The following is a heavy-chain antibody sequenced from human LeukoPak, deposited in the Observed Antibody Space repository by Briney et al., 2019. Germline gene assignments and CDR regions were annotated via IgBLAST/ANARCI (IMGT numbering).Heavy chain of an antibody. Sequence: ASVKVSCKASGGTFTSSDINWVRQATGQGLEWMGYMNPNSGNTGYAQKFQGRVTMTRDTSISTAYMELSSLRSEDTAVYYCAREGEYYYYMDVWGRGTTVTVSS. J-gene: IGHJ6*03. V-gene: IGHV1-8*01. CDR3: AREGEYYYYMDV. CDR2: MNPNSGNT. CDR1: GGTFTSSD.